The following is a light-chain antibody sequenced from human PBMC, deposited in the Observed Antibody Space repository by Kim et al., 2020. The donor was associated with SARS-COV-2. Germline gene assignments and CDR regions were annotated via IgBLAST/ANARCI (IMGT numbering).Light chain of an antibody. Sequence: ASVGDRVTITCRASQSIAIFLNWYQQRPGKAPNLLIYGASSLQSGVPSRFSGSGSGTDFTLTIISLQPEDFATYYCQQSYSSPLTFGGGTKVDIK. CDR3: QQSYSSPLT. CDR1: QSIAIF. J-gene: IGKJ4*01. CDR2: GAS. V-gene: IGKV1-39*01.